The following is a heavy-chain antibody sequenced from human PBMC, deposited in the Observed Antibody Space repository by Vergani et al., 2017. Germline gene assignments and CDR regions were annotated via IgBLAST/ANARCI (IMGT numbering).Heavy chain of an antibody. CDR1: AFTFSSYG. V-gene: IGHV3-30*03. Sequence: QVHLVESGGGVVQPGGSLRLSCAASAFTFSSYGMHWARQVPGKALEWVVGISFDGTNEYYPDLVKGRFTISRDIAKNTLYLQVRSLRLEDTGVYHCVRDRGLCAGGRCYTEAWDYWGQGTPVTVSS. J-gene: IGHJ4*02. CDR3: VRDRGLCAGGRCYTEAWDY. D-gene: IGHD2-2*02. CDR2: ISFDGTNE.